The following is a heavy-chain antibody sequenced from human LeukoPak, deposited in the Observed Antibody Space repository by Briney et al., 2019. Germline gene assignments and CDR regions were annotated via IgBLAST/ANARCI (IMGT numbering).Heavy chain of an antibody. Sequence: SETLSLTCTVSGGPVSSGSYYWSWIRQPPGKGLEWIGYIYYSGSTNYNPSLKSRVTISVDTSKNQFSLKLSSVTAADTAVYYCTARARVDYWGQGTLVTVSS. V-gene: IGHV4-61*01. CDR3: TARARVDY. CDR2: IYYSGST. J-gene: IGHJ4*02. D-gene: IGHD3-10*01. CDR1: GGPVSSGSYY.